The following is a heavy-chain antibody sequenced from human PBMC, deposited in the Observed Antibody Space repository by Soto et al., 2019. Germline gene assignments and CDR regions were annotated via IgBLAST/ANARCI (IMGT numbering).Heavy chain of an antibody. Sequence: PGGSLRLSCAASGFTFSSYAMSWVRQAPGKGLEWVSAISGSGGSTYYADSVKGRFTISRDNSKNTLYLQMNSLRAEDTAVYYCAKDKADSSGYHNWFDPWGQGTLVTVSS. D-gene: IGHD3-22*01. CDR2: ISGSGGST. V-gene: IGHV3-23*01. CDR1: GFTFSSYA. CDR3: AKDKADSSGYHNWFDP. J-gene: IGHJ5*02.